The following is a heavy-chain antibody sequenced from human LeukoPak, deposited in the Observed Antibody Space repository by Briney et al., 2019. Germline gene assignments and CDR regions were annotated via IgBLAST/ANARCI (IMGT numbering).Heavy chain of an antibody. D-gene: IGHD3-16*01. J-gene: IGHJ3*02. CDR3: AKSSHAFGAFDI. CDR2: ISWNSGSI. CDR1: GFTFDDYA. V-gene: IGHV3-9*01. Sequence: PGGSLRLSCAASGFTFDDYAMHWVRQAPGKGLEWVSGISWNSGSIGYADSVKGRFTISRDNAKNSLYLQMNSLRAEDTAVYYCAKSSHAFGAFDIWGQGTMVTVSS.